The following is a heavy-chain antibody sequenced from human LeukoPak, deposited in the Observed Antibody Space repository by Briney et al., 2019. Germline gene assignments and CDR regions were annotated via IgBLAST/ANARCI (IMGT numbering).Heavy chain of an antibody. D-gene: IGHD2-21*02. Sequence: PGGSLRLSCAASGFTFSSYAMHWVRQAPGKGLEWVAVISYDGSNKYYADSVKGRFTISRDNSKNTLYLQMNSLRAEDTAVYYCAVNTYCGGDCYYGLDYWGQGTLVTVSS. J-gene: IGHJ4*02. CDR1: GFTFSSYA. V-gene: IGHV3-30*04. CDR2: ISYDGSNK. CDR3: AVNTYCGGDCYYGLDY.